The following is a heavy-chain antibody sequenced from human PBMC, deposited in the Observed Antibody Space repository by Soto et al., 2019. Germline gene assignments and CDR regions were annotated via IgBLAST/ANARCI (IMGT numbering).Heavy chain of an antibody. CDR2: INRSGST. Sequence: PSETLSLTCAVYGGSFSGYYWSWIRQPPGKGLEWIGEINRSGSTNYNPSLKSRVTISVDTSKNQFSLKLSSVTAADTAVYYCARAPRQWLVRSYYYYGMDVWGQGTTVTVSS. D-gene: IGHD6-19*01. V-gene: IGHV4-34*01. CDR1: GGSFSGYY. CDR3: ARAPRQWLVRSYYYYGMDV. J-gene: IGHJ6*02.